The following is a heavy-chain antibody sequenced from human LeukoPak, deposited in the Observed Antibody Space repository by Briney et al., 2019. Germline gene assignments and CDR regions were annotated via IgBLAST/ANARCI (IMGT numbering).Heavy chain of an antibody. CDR3: ASSLPWTLGAFDI. CDR1: GYSFTSYW. D-gene: IGHD1-1*01. Sequence: GESLKISCKGSGYSFTSYWIGWVRQMPGKGLEWMGIIYPGDSGTRYSPSFQGQVTISADKSISTAYLQWSSLKASDTAMYYCASSLPWTLGAFDIWGQGTMVTVSS. J-gene: IGHJ3*02. V-gene: IGHV5-51*01. CDR2: IYPGDSGT.